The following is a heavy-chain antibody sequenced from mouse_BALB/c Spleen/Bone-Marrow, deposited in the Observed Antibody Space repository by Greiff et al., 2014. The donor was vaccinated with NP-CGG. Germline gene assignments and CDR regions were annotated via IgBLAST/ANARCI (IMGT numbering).Heavy chain of an antibody. Sequence: VQLQQSEPGLVAPSQSLSISCTVSGFSLTSYGVHWVRQPPGKGLEWLGVIWADGSTNYNSALMSRLSISKDNSKSQVFLKMNSLQTDDTAMYYCARITTATGAMDYWGQGTSVTASS. CDR1: GFSLTSYG. D-gene: IGHD1-2*01. J-gene: IGHJ4*01. CDR3: ARITTATGAMDY. V-gene: IGHV2-9*02. CDR2: IWADGST.